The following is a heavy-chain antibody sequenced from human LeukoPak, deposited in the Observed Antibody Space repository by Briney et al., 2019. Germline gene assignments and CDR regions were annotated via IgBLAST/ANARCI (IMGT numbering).Heavy chain of an antibody. CDR1: GGTFSNYA. V-gene: IGHV1-69*04. D-gene: IGHD3-3*01. J-gene: IGHJ4*02. CDR2: IIPILGIA. CDR3: AREEHDFWSGYEN. Sequence: ASVKVSCKASGGTFSNYAISWVRQAPGQGLEWMGRIIPILGIANYAQKFQGRVTITADKSTSTAYMELSSLRSEDTAVYYCAREEHDFWSGYENRGQGTLVTVSS.